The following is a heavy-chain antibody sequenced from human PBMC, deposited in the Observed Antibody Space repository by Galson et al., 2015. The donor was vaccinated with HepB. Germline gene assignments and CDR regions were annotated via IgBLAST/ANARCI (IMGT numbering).Heavy chain of an antibody. J-gene: IGHJ4*02. CDR2: IKQDGSQI. V-gene: IGHV3-7*03. CDR3: ARPRPGAYFDY. Sequence: CAASGFTFTNYWMSWVRQAPGKGLECVANIKQDGSQIYYVDSLKGRFTISRDNAKDSLSLQMNSLRPEDTAIYYCARPRPGAYFDYWGLGTLVTVSS. D-gene: IGHD7-27*01. CDR1: GFTFTNYW.